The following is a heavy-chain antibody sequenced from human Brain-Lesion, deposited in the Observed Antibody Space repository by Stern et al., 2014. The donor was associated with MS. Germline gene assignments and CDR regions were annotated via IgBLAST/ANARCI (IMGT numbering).Heavy chain of an antibody. CDR2: FDPEDGET. D-gene: IGHD1-26*01. CDR1: GYTLTEFS. J-gene: IGHJ4*02. CDR3: ATLSPGAGGNYYRHFDY. Sequence: QVQLVESGAEVKKPGASVKVSCKVSGYTLTEFSMHWVRQAPPKGLEWMGGFDPEDGETTYAQKFQGRVTMTEDTSTDTAYMELSSLRAEDTAVYYCATLSPGAGGNYYRHFDYWGQGTLVTVSS. V-gene: IGHV1-24*01.